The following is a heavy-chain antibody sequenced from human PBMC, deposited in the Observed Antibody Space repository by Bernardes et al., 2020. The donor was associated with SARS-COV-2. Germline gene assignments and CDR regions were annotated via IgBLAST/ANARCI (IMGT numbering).Heavy chain of an antibody. J-gene: IGHJ4*02. V-gene: IGHV1-2*02. CDR2: INPNSGAT. Sequence: ASVKVSCKTSGYTFTDYFIHWVRQAPGQALEWMGWINPNSGATNYAQSFQDRITMTRDTSTSTAYLELRRLRSDDTAVFYCATGQVIGHVGNDYWGQGTLVTVSS. CDR3: ATGQVIGHVGNDY. CDR1: GYTFTDYF. D-gene: IGHD2-21*01.